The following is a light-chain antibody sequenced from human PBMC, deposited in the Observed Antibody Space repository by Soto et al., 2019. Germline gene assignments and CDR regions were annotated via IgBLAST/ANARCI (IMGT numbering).Light chain of an antibody. V-gene: IGKV3-20*01. Sequence: EIVFTQSPGTLSLSPGERVTLSCRASQSVSSSNLAWYQQKPGQAPRLLIYGASSRATGIPDRFSGSGSGTDFTLTISRLEPEDFAMYYCQQYGRSLTFGGGTKVDIK. CDR1: QSVSSSN. CDR3: QQYGRSLT. CDR2: GAS. J-gene: IGKJ4*01.